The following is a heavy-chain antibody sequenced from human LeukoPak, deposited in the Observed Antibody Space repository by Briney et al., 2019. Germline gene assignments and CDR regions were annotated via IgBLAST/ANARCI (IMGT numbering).Heavy chain of an antibody. CDR1: GFTFSSYA. Sequence: GGSLRLSCAASGFTFSSYAMSWVRQAPGKGLEWVSAISGSGGSTYYADSVKGRFTISRDNSKNTLYLQMNSLRVEDTAVYYCAKDPTGTAYYYGMDVWGQGTTVTVSS. D-gene: IGHD1-1*01. CDR2: ISGSGGST. J-gene: IGHJ6*02. V-gene: IGHV3-23*01. CDR3: AKDPTGTAYYYGMDV.